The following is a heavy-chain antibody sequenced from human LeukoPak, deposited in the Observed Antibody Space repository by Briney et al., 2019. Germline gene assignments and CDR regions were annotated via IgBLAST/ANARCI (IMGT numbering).Heavy chain of an antibody. D-gene: IGHD1-1*01. CDR2: IYTSGST. V-gene: IGHV4-4*07. CDR1: GGSISSYY. Sequence: SETLSLTCTVSGGSISSYYWSWIRQLAGKGLEWIGRIYTSGSTNYNPSLKSRVTMSVDTSKNQFSLKLSSVTAADTAVYYCASVGNWNDGGAFDIWGQGTMVTVSS. CDR3: ASVGNWNDGGAFDI. J-gene: IGHJ3*02.